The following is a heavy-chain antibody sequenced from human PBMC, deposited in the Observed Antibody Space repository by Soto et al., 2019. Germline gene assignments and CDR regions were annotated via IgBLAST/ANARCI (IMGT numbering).Heavy chain of an antibody. CDR3: AKAHYYDSSGYLFDY. J-gene: IGHJ4*02. CDR2: ISYDGSIK. D-gene: IGHD3-22*01. Sequence: QVQLVESGGGVVQPGRSLRLSCAASGFTFSSYGMHWVRQAPGKGLEWVAVISYDGSIKYYADSVKGRFTISRDNSKNTLYLQMNSLRAEDTAVYYCAKAHYYDSSGYLFDYWGQGTLVTVSS. CDR1: GFTFSSYG. V-gene: IGHV3-30*18.